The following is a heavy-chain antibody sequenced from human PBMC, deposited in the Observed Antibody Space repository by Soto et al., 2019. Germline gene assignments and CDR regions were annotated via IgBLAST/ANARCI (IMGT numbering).Heavy chain of an antibody. V-gene: IGHV1-3*01. J-gene: IGHJ4*02. CDR2: INAGNGNT. Sequence: SVKVCCKTAGYTFTSYTMHWGRQVTEQRLGWVGWINAGNGNTKYSQKFQGRVTITRDKSASTAYMELSSLRSEDTAVYYCARGRPELLVVVTAMSPYDYWGQGTLVTVSS. CDR1: GYTFTSYT. CDR3: ARGRPELLVVVTAMSPYDY. D-gene: IGHD2-21*02.